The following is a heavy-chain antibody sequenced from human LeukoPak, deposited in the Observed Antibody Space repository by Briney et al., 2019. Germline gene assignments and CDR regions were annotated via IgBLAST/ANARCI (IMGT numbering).Heavy chain of an antibody. CDR2: IYYSGST. CDR1: GGSISSGGYY. Sequence: PSETLSLTCTVSGGSISSGGYYWSWIRQHPGKGREWIGYIYYSGSTYYNPSLKSRVTISVDTSKNQFSVKLSSVTAADTAVSYCARDKATVFDYWGQGTLVTVSS. D-gene: IGHD4-11*01. J-gene: IGHJ4*02. CDR3: ARDKATVFDY. V-gene: IGHV4-31*03.